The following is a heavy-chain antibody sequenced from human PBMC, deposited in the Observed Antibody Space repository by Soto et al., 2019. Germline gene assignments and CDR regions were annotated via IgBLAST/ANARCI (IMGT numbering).Heavy chain of an antibody. CDR3: ARYYYASGSYHYYFDY. D-gene: IGHD3-10*01. CDR1: GFTFSDYY. J-gene: IGHJ4*02. CDR2: ISSSSSST. Sequence: GGSLRLSCAASGFTFSDYYMSWIRQAPGKGLEWVSYISSSSSSTTYADSVKGRFTISRDNPENSLYLQMNSLRAEDTAVYYCARYYYASGSYHYYFDYWGQGTLVTVSS. V-gene: IGHV3-11*06.